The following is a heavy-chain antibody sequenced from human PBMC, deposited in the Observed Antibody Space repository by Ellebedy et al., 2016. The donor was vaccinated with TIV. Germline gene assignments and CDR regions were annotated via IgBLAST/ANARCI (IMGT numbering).Heavy chain of an antibody. Sequence: GESLKISXAASGFTFSSYSMNWVRQAPGKGLEWVSSISSSSSYIYYADSVKGRFTISRDNAKNSLYLQMNSLRAEDTAVYYCARGTGGWGDYWGQGTLVTVSS. J-gene: IGHJ4*02. CDR2: ISSSSSYI. V-gene: IGHV3-21*01. D-gene: IGHD6-19*01. CDR3: ARGTGGWGDY. CDR1: GFTFSSYS.